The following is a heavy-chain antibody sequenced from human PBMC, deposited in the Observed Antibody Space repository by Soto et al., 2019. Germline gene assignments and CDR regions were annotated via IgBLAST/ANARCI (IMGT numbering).Heavy chain of an antibody. CDR3: ARQAHHDNWFDP. CDR2: IYYSGST. CDR1: GGSLSSSGYY. Sequence: SETLSLTCTVSGGSLSSSGYYWGWIRQPPGKGLEYIGSIYYSGSTYYNPSLKSRVTISVDTSKNYFSLKLRSVTAADTAVYYCARQAHHDNWFDPWGQGTLVTVSP. V-gene: IGHV4-39*01. J-gene: IGHJ5*02.